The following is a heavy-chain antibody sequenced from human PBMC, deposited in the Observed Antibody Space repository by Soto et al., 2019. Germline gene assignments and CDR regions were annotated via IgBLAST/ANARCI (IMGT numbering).Heavy chain of an antibody. J-gene: IGHJ4*02. CDR1: GFTFSTFS. V-gene: IGHV3-48*02. CDR2: ISGGGRPI. Sequence: EVQLVESGGGSVQPGGSLRLSCAASGFTFSTFSMNWVRQAPGRGLEWISYISGGGRPISYADSVKGRFTISRDNDKNSLYLQMDSLTDEDTAVYYCARDLGWAFDSWGQGTLVTVSS. CDR3: ARDLGWAFDS. D-gene: IGHD6-19*01.